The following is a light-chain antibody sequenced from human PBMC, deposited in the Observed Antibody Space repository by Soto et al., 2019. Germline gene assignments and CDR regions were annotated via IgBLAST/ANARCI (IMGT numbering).Light chain of an antibody. CDR2: KAS. CDR1: PSFGPW. J-gene: IGKJ1*01. V-gene: IGKV1-5*03. Sequence: GDSVTIACRASPSFGPWFAWYKQKPGKARKLLGYKASILQTGVPSRFTGSGSATEFTRTISSLQRDDFATYYGQLYNSYSRTFGQGTKVEIK. CDR3: QLYNSYSRT.